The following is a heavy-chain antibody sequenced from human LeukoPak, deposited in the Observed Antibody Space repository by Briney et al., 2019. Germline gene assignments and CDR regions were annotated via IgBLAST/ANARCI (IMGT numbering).Heavy chain of an antibody. CDR2: IYPGDSDT. D-gene: IGHD4-17*01. CDR1: GYSFTSDW. J-gene: IGHJ1*01. Sequence: KRGESLKISCKGSGYSFTSDWIGWVRQMPGKGLEWMGIIYPGDSDTRCSPSCQGQVTISADKSISTAYLQWSSLKASGSAMYYCATYGDYTQFQHWGQGTLVTVSS. CDR3: ATYGDYTQFQH. V-gene: IGHV5-51*01.